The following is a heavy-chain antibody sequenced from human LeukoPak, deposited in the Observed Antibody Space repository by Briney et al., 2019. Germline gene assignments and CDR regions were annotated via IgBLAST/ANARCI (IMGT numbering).Heavy chain of an antibody. CDR1: GGSISSYY. CDR3: ARERRTFGDAFDI. V-gene: IGHV4-59*01. J-gene: IGHJ3*02. D-gene: IGHD2/OR15-2a*01. CDR2: IYHSGST. Sequence: SETLSLTCTVSGGSISSYYWSWIRQPPGKGLEWIGYIYHSGSTNYNPSLKSRVTISVDTSKNQFSLKLSSVTAADTAVYYCARERRTFGDAFDIWGQGTMVIVSS.